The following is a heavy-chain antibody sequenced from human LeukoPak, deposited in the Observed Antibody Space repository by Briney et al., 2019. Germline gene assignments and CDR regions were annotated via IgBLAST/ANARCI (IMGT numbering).Heavy chain of an antibody. CDR1: GFIFSSYS. Sequence: GGSLRLSCAASGFIFSSYSMNWVRQAPGKGLEWVSSISKSGDYINYVDSVKGRFTISRDNAKNSLYLQMNSLRAEDTAVYYCARDVTAAGDKYYFDYWGQGTLVTVSS. CDR3: ARDVTAAGDKYYFDY. V-gene: IGHV3-21*01. CDR2: ISKSGDYI. J-gene: IGHJ4*02. D-gene: IGHD6-13*01.